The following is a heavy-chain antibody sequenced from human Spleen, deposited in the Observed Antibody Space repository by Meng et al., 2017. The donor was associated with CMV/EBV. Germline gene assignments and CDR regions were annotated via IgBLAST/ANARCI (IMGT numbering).Heavy chain of an antibody. CDR1: GFTFDDYA. V-gene: IGHV3-9*01. J-gene: IGHJ4*02. CDR3: AKDADGSGYHYFDN. D-gene: IGHD3-22*01. CDR2: ISWNSGNI. Sequence: SLKISCAASGFTFDDYAMHWVRQAPGKGLEWVSAISWNSGNIAYEDSVRGRFTISRDNAKNSLYLQMNSLRPEDTAFYYCAKDADGSGYHYFDNWGQGTLVTVSS.